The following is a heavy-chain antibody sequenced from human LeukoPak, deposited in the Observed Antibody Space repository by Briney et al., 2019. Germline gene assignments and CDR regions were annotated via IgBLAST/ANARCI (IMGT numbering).Heavy chain of an antibody. CDR1: GFTFSSYG. CDR2: IRYDGSNK. Sequence: GGSLRLSCAASGFTFSSYGMNWVRQAPGKGLEWVAFIRYDGSNKYYADSVKGRFTISRDNSKNTLYLQMNSLRAEDTAVYYGAKDPTSGGWAHLDYWGQGTLVTVSS. J-gene: IGHJ4*02. D-gene: IGHD6-19*01. CDR3: AKDPTSGGWAHLDY. V-gene: IGHV3-30*02.